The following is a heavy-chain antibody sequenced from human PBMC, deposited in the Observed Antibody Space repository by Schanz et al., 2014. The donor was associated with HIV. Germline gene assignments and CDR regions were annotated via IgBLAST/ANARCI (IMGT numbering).Heavy chain of an antibody. Sequence: PGGSLRLSCTASGFSFSDYHMSWIRQAPGKGLEWVSSLSGSGSNIYYADSVKGRFTISRDNSKNTMYLKMNSLRVDDTAVYYCARGRFCSGGSCYHDYWGQGTLVTVSS. CDR3: ARGRFCSGGSCYHDY. D-gene: IGHD2-15*01. CDR1: GFSFSDYH. J-gene: IGHJ4*02. V-gene: IGHV3-11*01. CDR2: LSGSGSNI.